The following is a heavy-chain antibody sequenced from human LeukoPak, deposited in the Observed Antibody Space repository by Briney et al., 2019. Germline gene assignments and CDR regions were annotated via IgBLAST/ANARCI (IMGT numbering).Heavy chain of an antibody. D-gene: IGHD4-17*01. CDR1: GFTFSNAW. Sequence: GGSLRLSCVASGFTFSNAWMSWVRQAPGKGLEWVGRIKIKTDGGTTDYAARVKGRFTISRDDSKTTLYLQMNSLKTEDTAVYYCTRVTNHMHWGQGTLVTVSS. CDR2: IKIKTDGGTT. CDR3: TRVTNHMH. V-gene: IGHV3-15*01. J-gene: IGHJ4*02.